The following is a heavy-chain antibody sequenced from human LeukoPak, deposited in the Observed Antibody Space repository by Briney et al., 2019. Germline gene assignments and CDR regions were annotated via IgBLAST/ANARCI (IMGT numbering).Heavy chain of an antibody. CDR3: ATQKDIVVVPAAIHDAFDI. CDR1: GGTFSSYA. CDR2: IIPIFGTA. Sequence: SVKVSCKASGGTFSSYAISWVRQAPGQGLEWMGGIIPIFGTANYAQKFQGRVTITADESTSTAYMELSSLRSEDTAVYYCATQKDIVVVPAAIHDAFDIWGQGTMVTVSS. J-gene: IGHJ3*02. D-gene: IGHD2-2*02. V-gene: IGHV1-69*01.